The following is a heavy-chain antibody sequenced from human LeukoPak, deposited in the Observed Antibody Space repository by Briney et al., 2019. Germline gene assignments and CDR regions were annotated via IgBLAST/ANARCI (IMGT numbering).Heavy chain of an antibody. J-gene: IGHJ6*03. CDR2: IRYDGSNK. CDR3: AREGYSSSSGGYYYYYMDV. V-gene: IGHV3-30*02. CDR1: GFTFSSYG. Sequence: PGGSLRLSCAASGFTFSSYGMHWVRQAPGKGLEWVAFIRYDGSNKYYADSVKGRFTISRDNSKNTLYLQMNSLRAEDTAVYYCAREGYSSSSGGYYYYYMDVWGKGTTVTVSS. D-gene: IGHD6-6*01.